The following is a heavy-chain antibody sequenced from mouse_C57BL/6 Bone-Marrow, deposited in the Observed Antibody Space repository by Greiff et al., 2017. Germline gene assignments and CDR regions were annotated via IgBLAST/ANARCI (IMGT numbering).Heavy chain of an antibody. V-gene: IGHV1-42*01. D-gene: IGHD1-1*01. Sequence: VQLQQSGPELVKPGASVKISCKASGYSFTGYYMNWVKQSPEKSLEWIGEINPSTGGTTYNQKFKAKATLTVDKSSRTAYMQLKSLTSEDSAVYYCARRIFYYYGSSSWYFDVWGTGTTVTVSS. J-gene: IGHJ1*03. CDR1: GYSFTGYY. CDR2: INPSTGGT. CDR3: ARRIFYYYGSSSWYFDV.